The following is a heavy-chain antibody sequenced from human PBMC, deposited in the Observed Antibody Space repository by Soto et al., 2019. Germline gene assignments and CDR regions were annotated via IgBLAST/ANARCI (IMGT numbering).Heavy chain of an antibody. D-gene: IGHD6-19*01. V-gene: IGHV1-69*04. CDR1: GGTFSIYT. CDR2: IIPILGIA. J-gene: IGHJ3*02. Sequence: ASVKVSCKASGGTFSIYTISWVRQAPGQGLEWMGRIIPILGIANYAQKFQGRVTITADKSTSTAYMELSSLRSEDTAVYYCARDRVAGRINDAFDIWGQGTMVTVSS. CDR3: ARDRVAGRINDAFDI.